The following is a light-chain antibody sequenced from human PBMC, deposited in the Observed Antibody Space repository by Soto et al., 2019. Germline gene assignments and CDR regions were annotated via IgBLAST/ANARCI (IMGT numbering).Light chain of an antibody. CDR3: SSYTSTERV. CDR2: DVS. CDR1: SIDVVCYNF. V-gene: IGLV2-14*01. J-gene: IGLJ1*01. Sequence: SAPTQPASVSGAPGQSITISCPGTSIDVVCYNFVSWYQQHPGKAPKLMIYDVSNRPSGVSNRFSGSKSGNTASLTISGLQAEDEADYYCSSYTSTERVFGTGTKVTVL.